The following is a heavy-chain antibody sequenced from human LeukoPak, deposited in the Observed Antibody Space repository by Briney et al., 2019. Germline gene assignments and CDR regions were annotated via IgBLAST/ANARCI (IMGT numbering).Heavy chain of an antibody. CDR1: GDSISSSSYY. Sequence: SETLSLTCTVSGDSISSSSYYWGWIRQPPGKGLEWIGSIYYSGSTYYNPSLKSRVTISVDTSKNQFSLKLSSVTAADTAVYYCARHVIRVGATRKVDYWGQGTLVTVSS. CDR3: ARHVIRVGATRKVDY. V-gene: IGHV4-39*01. J-gene: IGHJ4*02. CDR2: IYYSGST. D-gene: IGHD1-26*01.